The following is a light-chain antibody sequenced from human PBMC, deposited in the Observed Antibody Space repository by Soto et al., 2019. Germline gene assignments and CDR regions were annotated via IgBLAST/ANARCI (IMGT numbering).Light chain of an antibody. J-gene: IGKJ1*01. CDR1: QSVSAN. CDR2: GAS. CDR3: QQYNNWPPT. Sequence: EIVMRQSPATLSVSPGGRATLSCRASQSVSANLAWYQQKPGQAPRLLIYGASTRATGIPARFSGSGSGTEFTLTISSLQSEDFAVYYCQQYNNWPPTFGQGTKVEIK. V-gene: IGKV3D-15*01.